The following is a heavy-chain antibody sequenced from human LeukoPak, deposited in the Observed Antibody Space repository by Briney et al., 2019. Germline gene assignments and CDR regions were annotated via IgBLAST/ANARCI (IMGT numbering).Heavy chain of an antibody. J-gene: IGHJ1*01. Sequence: XSXTXTVXXGXFXXXYWSWIRQPPGKGLEWIGYIYNSGSTNYNPSLKSRVTISVDMCKNQFSLNLASVAAADTAVYYCARDLWAYCTRTSCFPIWGQGTLVAVSS. V-gene: IGHV4-59*01. D-gene: IGHD2-2*01. CDR2: IYNSGST. CDR3: ARDLWAYCTRTSCFPI. CDR1: XGXFXXXY.